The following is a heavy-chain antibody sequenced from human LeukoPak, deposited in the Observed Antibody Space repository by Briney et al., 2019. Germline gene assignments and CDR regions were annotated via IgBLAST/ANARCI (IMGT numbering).Heavy chain of an antibody. D-gene: IGHD5-18*01. CDR2: ISAGGGST. CDR3: ARDLSGVTGYTYGRGIDY. CDR1: GFTFSTYG. J-gene: IGHJ4*02. V-gene: IGHV3-23*01. Sequence: GGSLRLSCAASGFTFSTYGMSWVRQAPGKGLEWVSAISAGGGSTYYADSVKGRFTISRDNAKTSLYLQMNSLRAEDTAVYYCARDLSGVTGYTYGRGIDYWGQGTLVTVSS.